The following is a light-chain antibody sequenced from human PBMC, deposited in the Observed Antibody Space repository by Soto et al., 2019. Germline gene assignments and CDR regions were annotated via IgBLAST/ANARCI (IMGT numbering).Light chain of an antibody. V-gene: IGKV1-5*01. CDR1: QSISSW. J-gene: IGKJ1*01. Sequence: DIQMTQSPSTLSASVGDRITITCRASQSISSWLAWYQQKPGKAPKVLIYDASRLESGVPSRFSGNASGTEFTLTISSLQPDDFATYYCQQYSTYSGAFGQGTKVDIK. CDR3: QQYSTYSGA. CDR2: DAS.